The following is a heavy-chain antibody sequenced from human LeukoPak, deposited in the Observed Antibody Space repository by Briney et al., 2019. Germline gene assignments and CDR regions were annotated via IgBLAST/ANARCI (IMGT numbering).Heavy chain of an antibody. CDR2: ISSSGSTI. Sequence: GGSLRLSCAASGFTFSSYEMNWVRQAPGKGLEWVSYISSSGSTIYYADSVKGRFTIPRDNAKNSLYLQMNSLRAEDTAVYYCARDLTTLRSGMDVWGQGTTVTVSS. V-gene: IGHV3-48*03. J-gene: IGHJ6*02. CDR3: ARDLTTLRSGMDV. CDR1: GFTFSSYE. D-gene: IGHD1-1*01.